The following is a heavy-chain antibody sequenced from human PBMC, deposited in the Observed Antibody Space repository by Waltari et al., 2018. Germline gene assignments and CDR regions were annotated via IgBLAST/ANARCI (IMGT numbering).Heavy chain of an antibody. J-gene: IGHJ2*01. D-gene: IGHD5-18*01. CDR1: GGSISSGGYS. Sequence: QLQLQESGSGLVKPSQTLSLTCAVSGGSISSGGYSWSWIRQPPGKGLEWIGYIYHSGSTDYNPSLKSRVTRSVDRSKNQFSLKLSSVTAADTAVYYCARVAYSYGSATSIYFDLWGRGTLITVSS. CDR3: ARVAYSYGSATSIYFDL. CDR2: IYHSGST. V-gene: IGHV4-30-2*01.